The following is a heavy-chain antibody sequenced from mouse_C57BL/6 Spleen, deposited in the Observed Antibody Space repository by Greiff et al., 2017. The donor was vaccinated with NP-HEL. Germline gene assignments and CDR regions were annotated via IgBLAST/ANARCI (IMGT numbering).Heavy chain of an antibody. D-gene: IGHD1-1*01. V-gene: IGHV1-81*01. CDR1: GYTFTSYV. Sequence: QVQLQQSGAELARPGASVKLSCKASGYTFTSYVISWVKQRTGQGLEWIGEIYPRSGNTYYNEKFKGKATLTADKSSSTAYMELRSLTSEDSAVYFGARSGGLLRSYAMDYWGQGTSVTVSS. CDR3: ARSGGLLRSYAMDY. CDR2: IYPRSGNT. J-gene: IGHJ4*01.